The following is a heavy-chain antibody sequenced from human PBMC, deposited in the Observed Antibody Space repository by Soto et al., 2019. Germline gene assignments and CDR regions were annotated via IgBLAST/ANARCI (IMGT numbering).Heavy chain of an antibody. CDR3: ARVGRYCSSTSCHDY. J-gene: IGHJ4*02. D-gene: IGHD2-2*01. CDR2: ISAYNGNT. V-gene: IGHV1-18*01. Sequence: ASVKVSCKASGYTFTSYGISLVRQAPGQGLEWMGWISAYNGNTNYAQKLQGRVTMTTDTSTSTAYMELRSLRSDDTAVYYCARVGRYCSSTSCHDYWGQGTLVTVSS. CDR1: GYTFTSYG.